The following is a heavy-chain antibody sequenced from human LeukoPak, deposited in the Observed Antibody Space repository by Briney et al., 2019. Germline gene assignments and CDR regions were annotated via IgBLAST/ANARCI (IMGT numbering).Heavy chain of an antibody. Sequence: GEPLKISCQGSGYSFNSYWIAWVRQMPGKGLEWMGIIYPGDSDTRCSPSFRGQITISADKSINTAYLRWSSLKASDTAMYYCARAYYCGGGSCKLEYWGQGTLVTVSS. V-gene: IGHV5-51*01. CDR3: ARAYYCGGGSCKLEY. D-gene: IGHD2-15*01. CDR2: IYPGDSDT. J-gene: IGHJ4*02. CDR1: GYSFNSYW.